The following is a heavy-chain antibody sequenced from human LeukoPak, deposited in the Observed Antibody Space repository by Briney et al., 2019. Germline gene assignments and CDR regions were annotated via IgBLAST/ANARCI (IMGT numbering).Heavy chain of an antibody. CDR2: ISYDGSNK. CDR3: ARADDDYGAFDY. D-gene: IGHD4-17*01. CDR1: GFTFRNYA. Sequence: GGSLRLSCAASGFTFRNYAMSWVRQAPGKGLEWVAVISYDGSNKYYADSVKGRFTISRDNSKNTLYLQMNSLRAEDTAVYYCARADDDYGAFDYWGQGTLVTVSS. J-gene: IGHJ4*02. V-gene: IGHV3-30-3*01.